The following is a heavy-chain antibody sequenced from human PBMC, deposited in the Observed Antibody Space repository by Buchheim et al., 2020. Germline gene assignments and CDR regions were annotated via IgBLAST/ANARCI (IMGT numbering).Heavy chain of an antibody. V-gene: IGHV3-23*01. CDR2: ITASGGST. Sequence: EVQVLESGGGLVQPGGSLRLSCAASGFTFSRYAMTWVRQAPGKGLEWVSRITASGGSTYYADSVKGRVTISRDNSKNLLYLQMSTLRAEDSAVYYCAPYERFLRDWGQGTL. CDR1: GFTFSRYA. D-gene: IGHD3-3*01. J-gene: IGHJ4*02. CDR3: APYERFLRD.